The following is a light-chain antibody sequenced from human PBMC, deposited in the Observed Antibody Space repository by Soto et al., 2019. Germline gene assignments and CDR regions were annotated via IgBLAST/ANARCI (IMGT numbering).Light chain of an antibody. J-gene: IGLJ2*01. Sequence: QSALTQPPSVSGSPGQSVTMSCTGTSSDVGSYNRVSWYQQPPGTAPKLMIYEVSNRPSGVPDRFSGPKSGNTASLTISGLQAEDEADYYCSSYTSSSTFVFGGGTKVTVL. CDR2: EVS. CDR3: SSYTSSSTFV. CDR1: SSDVGSYNR. V-gene: IGLV2-18*02.